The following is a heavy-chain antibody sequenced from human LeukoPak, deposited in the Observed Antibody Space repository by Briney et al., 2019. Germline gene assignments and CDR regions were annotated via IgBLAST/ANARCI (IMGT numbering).Heavy chain of an antibody. CDR3: ARDLLRTTPEYYFDY. CDR1: GFTFDDYA. V-gene: IGHV3-30-3*01. D-gene: IGHD1-7*01. J-gene: IGHJ4*02. Sequence: PGRSLRLSCAASGFTFDDYAMHWVRQAPGKGLEWVAVISYDGSNKYYADSVKGRFTISRDNSKNTLYLQMNSLRAEDTAVYYCARDLLRTTPEYYFDYWGQGTLVTVSS. CDR2: ISYDGSNK.